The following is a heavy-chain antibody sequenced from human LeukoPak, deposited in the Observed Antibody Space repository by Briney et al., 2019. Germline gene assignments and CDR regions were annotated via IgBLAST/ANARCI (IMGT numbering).Heavy chain of an antibody. CDR3: ARDLMVGATQWFLPLDY. CDR1: GFTFSSYD. J-gene: IGHJ4*02. V-gene: IGHV3-30-3*01. CDR2: ISYDGSNK. Sequence: GRSLRLSCAASGFTFSSYDMHWVRQAPGKGVEGGAVISYDGSNKYYADSVKGRFTISRDNSKNTLYLQLNSLRAEDTAVYYCARDLMVGATQWFLPLDYWGQGTLVTVSS. D-gene: IGHD1-26*01.